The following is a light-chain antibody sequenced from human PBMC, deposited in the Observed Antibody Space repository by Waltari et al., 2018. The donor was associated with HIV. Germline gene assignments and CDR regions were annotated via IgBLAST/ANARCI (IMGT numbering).Light chain of an antibody. CDR3: QQYNNWPYT. Sequence: TQSPDTLSVSPGETATLSCRASQGVNIKLAWYQQKPGQAPRLLIYSASTRATGIPARFSGSGSGTEFTLTITSLQSEDFTIYYCQQYNNWPYTFGQGTKLEI. J-gene: IGKJ2*01. CDR2: SAS. V-gene: IGKV3-15*01. CDR1: QGVNIK.